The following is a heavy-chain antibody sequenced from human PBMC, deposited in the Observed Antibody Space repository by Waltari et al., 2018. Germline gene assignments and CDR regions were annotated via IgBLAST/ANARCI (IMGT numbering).Heavy chain of an antibody. J-gene: IGHJ4*02. CDR2: SYYSGST. Sequence: QVQLQESGPGLVKPSETLSRTCTVPGGSLSSSYWSWSRQPPGKGLECIGYSYYSGSTNYNPSLKSRVTISVDTSKTQFSLKLSSVTAADTAVYCGARGGSGSYGDFDYWGQGTLVTVSS. V-gene: IGHV4-59*01. CDR3: ARGGSGSYGDFDY. CDR1: GGSLSSSY. D-gene: IGHD3-10*01.